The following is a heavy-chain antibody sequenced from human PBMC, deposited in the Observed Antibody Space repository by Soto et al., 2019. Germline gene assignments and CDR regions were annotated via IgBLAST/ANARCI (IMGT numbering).Heavy chain of an antibody. CDR1: GGTFSSYA. J-gene: IGHJ4*02. V-gene: IGHV1-69*01. D-gene: IGHD1-26*01. CDR3: ARAAGGSLKYYFDY. CDR2: IIPIFGTA. Sequence: SVKVSCTASGGTFSSYAISWVRQAPGQGLEWMGGIIPIFGTANYAQKFQGRVTITADESTSTAYMELSSLRSEDTAVYYCARAAGGSLKYYFDYWGQGTLVTVSS.